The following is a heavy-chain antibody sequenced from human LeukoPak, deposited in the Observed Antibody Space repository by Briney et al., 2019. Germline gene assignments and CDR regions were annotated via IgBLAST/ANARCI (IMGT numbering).Heavy chain of an antibody. CDR1: GGSISTYY. V-gene: IGHV4-59*12. CDR3: ARDSGTTGEVKFDP. CDR2: IYHSGST. D-gene: IGHD3-10*01. J-gene: IGHJ5*02. Sequence: SETLSLTCTVSGGSISTYYWSWIRQPPGKGLEWIGYIYHSGSTTYNPSLKSRVTMSVDTSKNQFSLKVTSVTAADTAVYYCARDSGTTGEVKFDPWGQGTLVTVSS.